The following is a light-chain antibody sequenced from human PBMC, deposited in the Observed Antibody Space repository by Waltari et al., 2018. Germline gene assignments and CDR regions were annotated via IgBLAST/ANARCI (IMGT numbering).Light chain of an antibody. J-gene: IGKJ1*01. CDR2: WAS. V-gene: IGKV4-1*01. CDR3: QQHYATPRT. Sequence: DIVMTQSPDSLAVPLGERATLNCTSSQSLLYNFNNKSFLAWYQQKPGQPPKMLIYWASSRESGVPARFSGGGSGTDFTLTISSLQAEDVALYYCQQHYATPRTFGQGTKVEI. CDR1: QSLLYNFNNKSF.